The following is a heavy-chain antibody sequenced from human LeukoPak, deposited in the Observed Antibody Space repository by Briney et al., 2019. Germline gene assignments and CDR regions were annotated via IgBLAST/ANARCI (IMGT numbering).Heavy chain of an antibody. Sequence: GSSLRLSCAPSGFTVSSYGMHWVRQAPGKGRAWVVVIWYDGSNKYYADSVKGRFTISRDNSKNTLYLQMNSLRAEDTAVYYCARTVSYYYGMDVWGQGSTVTVSS. J-gene: IGHJ6*02. V-gene: IGHV3-33*01. CDR3: ARTVSYYYGMDV. CDR1: GFTVSSYG. CDR2: IWYDGSNK.